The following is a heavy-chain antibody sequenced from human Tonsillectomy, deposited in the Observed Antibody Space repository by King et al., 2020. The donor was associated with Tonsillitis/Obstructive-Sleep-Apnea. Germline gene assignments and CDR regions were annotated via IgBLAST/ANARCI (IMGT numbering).Heavy chain of an antibody. CDR3: TKDTNHRFGGDGNWFDP. D-gene: IGHD3-16*01. V-gene: IGHV3-9*01. J-gene: IGHJ5*02. CDR2: IRWNSGSI. CDR1: GFLFHDYA. Sequence: VQLVESGGGLVQPGRALGLSCAASGFLFHDYAMHWVRPAPGEGLEWVSGIRWNSGSIGYADAVKGRFTISRDNAKNSLFLQLNSLRAEDTALYYCTKDTNHRFGGDGNWFDPWGKGTLVTVSS.